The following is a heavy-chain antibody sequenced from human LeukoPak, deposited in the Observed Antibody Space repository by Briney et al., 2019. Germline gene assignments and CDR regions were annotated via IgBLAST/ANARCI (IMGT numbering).Heavy chain of an antibody. V-gene: IGHV4-39*07. D-gene: IGHD1-14*01. CDR3: ARRSKRYYFDY. J-gene: IGHJ4*02. CDR1: GGFITSSNYY. Sequence: SETLSLTCTVSGGFITSSNYYWVWIRQPPGKGLEWIGSIFYSGSTYYNPSVKSRISMSVDTSMNQFSLKLKSVTAADTAVHYCARRSKRYYFDYWGQGTLVTVSS. CDR2: IFYSGST.